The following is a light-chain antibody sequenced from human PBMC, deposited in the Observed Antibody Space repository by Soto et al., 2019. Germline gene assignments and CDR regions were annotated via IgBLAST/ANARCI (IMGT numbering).Light chain of an antibody. V-gene: IGLV1-47*02. CDR2: SNN. J-gene: IGLJ1*01. Sequence: QSVLTQPPSASGTPGQRVTISCSGSSSNVGSNYVYWYQHLPGTAPKLLIYSNNQRPSGVPDRFSGSKSGTSATLGITGFQTGDEADYYCGSWDSSLSAYVFATGTKLTVL. CDR3: GSWDSSLSAYV. CDR1: SSNVGSNY.